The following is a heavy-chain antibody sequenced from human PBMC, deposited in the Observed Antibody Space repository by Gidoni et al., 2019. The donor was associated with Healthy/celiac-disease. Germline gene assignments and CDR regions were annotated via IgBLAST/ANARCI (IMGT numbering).Heavy chain of an antibody. D-gene: IGHD6-13*01. CDR3: AKDLIRRAAAVLGY. CDR2: ISYDGSNK. V-gene: IGHV3-30*18. Sequence: QVQLVESGGGVVQPGRSLRLSCAASGFTFSSYGMNVVRQAPGKGLAWVAVISYDGSNKYYADSVKGRFTISRDNSKNTLYLQMNSLRAEDTAVYYCAKDLIRRAAAVLGYWGQGTLVTVSS. CDR1: GFTFSSYG. J-gene: IGHJ4*02.